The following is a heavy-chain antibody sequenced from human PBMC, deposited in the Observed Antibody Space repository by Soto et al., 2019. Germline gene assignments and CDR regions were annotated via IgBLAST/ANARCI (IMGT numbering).Heavy chain of an antibody. CDR1: GGSISSGDYY. CDR2: IYYSGST. Sequence: SETLSLTCTVSGGSISSGDYYWSWIRQPPGKGLEWIGYIYYSGSTYYNPSLKSRVTISVDTSKNQFSLKLSSVTAADTAVYYCARVPSGIAARLDPNYFDYWGQGTLVTVSS. CDR3: ARVPSGIAARLDPNYFDY. V-gene: IGHV4-30-4*01. D-gene: IGHD6-6*01. J-gene: IGHJ4*02.